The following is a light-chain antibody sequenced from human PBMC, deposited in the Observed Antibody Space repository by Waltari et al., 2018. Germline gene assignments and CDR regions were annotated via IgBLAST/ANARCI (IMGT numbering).Light chain of an antibody. J-gene: IGKJ1*01. Sequence: EIVSTQSPGTLSLSPGARGTLSCRASQSVSRFLAWYQQKPGQAPRLLICGTSTRTTGVPDRFSGSGSGTDFSLTISRLEPEDSAVYYCQKYDRVPGTFGQGTKVEIK. V-gene: IGKV3-20*01. CDR3: QKYDRVPGT. CDR1: QSVSRF. CDR2: GTS.